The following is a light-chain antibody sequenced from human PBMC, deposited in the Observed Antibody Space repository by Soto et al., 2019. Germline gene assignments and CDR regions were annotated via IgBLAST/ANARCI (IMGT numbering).Light chain of an antibody. J-gene: IGKJ4*01. V-gene: IGKV3-15*01. CDR3: QQYNTWPRS. CDR2: GAS. CDR1: QSISDT. Sequence: EIVMTQSPATLSVSPGGRATLSCMASQSISDTLAWYQQKPGQAPRLLIYGASRRATGFPARFSGSGSGTEFTLTIGSLQSEDFAVYSCQQYNTWPRSFGGGTKVDI.